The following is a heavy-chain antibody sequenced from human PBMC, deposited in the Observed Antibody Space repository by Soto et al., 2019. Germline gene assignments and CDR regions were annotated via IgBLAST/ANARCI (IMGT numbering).Heavy chain of an antibody. V-gene: IGHV3-23*01. J-gene: IGHJ6*02. CDR1: GFTFSTYA. CDR3: AKVSLGALTFTDYYYYGLDV. Sequence: EVQLLESGGGLVQPGGSLRLSCAASGFTFSTYAMNWVRQAPGKGLEWVSAISGGGGSTYYADSVKGRVTIARDNSKNTLYLQMNSLRDEDTAVYYCAKVSLGALTFTDYYYYGLDVWGQGTTVTVSS. CDR2: ISGGGGST. D-gene: IGHD1-26*01.